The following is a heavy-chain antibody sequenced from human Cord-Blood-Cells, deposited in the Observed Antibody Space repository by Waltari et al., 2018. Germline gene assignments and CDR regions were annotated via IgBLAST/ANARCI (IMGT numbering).Heavy chain of an antibody. D-gene: IGHD6-13*01. J-gene: IGHJ6*02. CDR1: GYTLTELS. Sequence: QVQLVQSGAEVKKPGASVKVSCKVSGYTLTELSMHWVRQAPGKGLEWMGGFDSEEGETIYAQKFQGRDTMSEDTSTGTAYMELSSLRSEGRAVYCSATERGGSSWYYYGMDVWGQGTTVTVSS. CDR3: ATERGGSSWYYYGMDV. V-gene: IGHV1-24*01. CDR2: FDSEEGET.